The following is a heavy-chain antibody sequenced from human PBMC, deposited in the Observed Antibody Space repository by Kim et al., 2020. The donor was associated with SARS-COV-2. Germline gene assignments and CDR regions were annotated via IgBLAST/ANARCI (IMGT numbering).Heavy chain of an antibody. V-gene: IGHV3-49*03. CDR2: VRSKAYGGTA. J-gene: IGHJ4*02. CDR3: TRGSGYSGYDSTPPFDF. CDR1: GFTFGDYA. D-gene: IGHD5-12*01. Sequence: GGSLRLSCTASGFTFGDYAMSWFRQAPGKGLDWVGFVRSKAYGGTAENAASVRGRFIISRDDSKGIAYLQMNSLEIDDTAVYDCTRGSGYSGYDSTPPFDFWGQGALVTVSS.